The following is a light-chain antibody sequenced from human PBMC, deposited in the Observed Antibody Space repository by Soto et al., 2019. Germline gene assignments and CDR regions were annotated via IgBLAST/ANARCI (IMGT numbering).Light chain of an antibody. J-gene: IGLJ1*01. CDR1: SSDVGAYNY. CDR2: EVS. V-gene: IGLV2-14*01. Sequence: QSALTQPASVSGSPGQSVTISCTGTSSDVGAYNYVSWYQQHPGKAPKLMIYEVSNRLSGVSNRFSGSKSGNTASLTISGLQAEDEADYYCNSYTGSSTRFVFGTGTKLTVL. CDR3: NSYTGSSTRFV.